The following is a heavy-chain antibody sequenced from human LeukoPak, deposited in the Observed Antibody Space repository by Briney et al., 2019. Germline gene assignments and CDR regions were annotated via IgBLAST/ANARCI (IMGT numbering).Heavy chain of an antibody. CDR2: ISAYNGNT. CDR1: GYTFTSYG. J-gene: IGHJ4*02. Sequence: ASVKVSCKASGYTFTSYGISWVRQAPGQGLQWMGWISAYNGNTNYAQKLQGRVTMTTDTSTSTAYMELRSLRSDDTAGYYCAKGLGYDFWSRGHDYWGQGTLVTVSS. V-gene: IGHV1-18*01. CDR3: AKGLGYDFWSRGHDY. D-gene: IGHD3-3*01.